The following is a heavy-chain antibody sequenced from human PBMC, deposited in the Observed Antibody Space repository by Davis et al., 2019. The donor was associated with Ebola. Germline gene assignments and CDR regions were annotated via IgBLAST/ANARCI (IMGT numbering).Heavy chain of an antibody. V-gene: IGHV3-21*01. CDR1: GFTFSSYS. Sequence: GESLKISCAASGFTFSSYSMNWVRQAPGKGLEWVSSISSSSSYIYYADSVKGRFTISRDNAKNSLYLQMNSLRAEDTAVYYCARGVGGTTGWFDPWGQGTLVTVSS. J-gene: IGHJ5*02. CDR2: ISSSSSYI. D-gene: IGHD1-26*01. CDR3: ARGVGGTTGWFDP.